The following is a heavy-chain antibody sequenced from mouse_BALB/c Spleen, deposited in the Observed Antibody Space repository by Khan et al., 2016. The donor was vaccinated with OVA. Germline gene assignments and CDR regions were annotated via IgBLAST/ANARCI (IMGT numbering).Heavy chain of an antibody. V-gene: IGHV1S137*01. CDR2: INPQTGRT. CDR3: ARPAYVGPYDY. Sequence: QVQLQQSGPELVRPGVSVKFSCKGAGYTVNDNSLYWVTQSHATGLEWIGRINPQTGRTNYNPKFQAKATMTVDTPSRTAYIELASLTSEDTAVYYCARPAYVGPYDYWGQGTSVTVSS. D-gene: IGHD1-1*02. CDR1: GYTVNDNS. J-gene: IGHJ2*02.